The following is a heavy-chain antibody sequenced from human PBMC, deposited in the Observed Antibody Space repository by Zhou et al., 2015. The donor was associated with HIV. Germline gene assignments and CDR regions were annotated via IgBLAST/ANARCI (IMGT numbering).Heavy chain of an antibody. V-gene: IGHV1-69*01. CDR2: IIPIFGTP. J-gene: IGHJ4*01. Sequence: QVQLVQSGAEVKQPGSSVRVSCRTSGGSLRSYSINWVRQAPGQGLEWVGGIIPIFGTPTYAQRFQGRVVITADETTNTVYMQMTRLRFDDTAMYYCARDPYGDYNWGRGTLVTVSS. CDR3: ARDPYGDYN. D-gene: IGHD4-17*01. CDR1: GGSLRSYS.